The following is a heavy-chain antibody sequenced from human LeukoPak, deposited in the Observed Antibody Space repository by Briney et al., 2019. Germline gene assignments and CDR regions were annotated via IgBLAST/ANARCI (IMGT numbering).Heavy chain of an antibody. Sequence: GGSLRLSCAASGFTFSSYSMNWVRQAPGKGLEWVSSISSSSSYIYYADSVKGRFTISRDNAKNSLYLQMNSLRAEDTAVYYCARRYCSSTSCYNFGHWGQGTLVTVSS. CDR3: ARRYCSSTSCYNFGH. CDR2: ISSSSSYI. CDR1: GFTFSSYS. V-gene: IGHV3-21*01. J-gene: IGHJ4*02. D-gene: IGHD2-2*01.